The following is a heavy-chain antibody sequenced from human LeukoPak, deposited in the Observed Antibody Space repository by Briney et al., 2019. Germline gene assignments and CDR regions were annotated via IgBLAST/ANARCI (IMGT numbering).Heavy chain of an antibody. CDR3: AREGGLTGYCDIFDI. CDR1: GYTFIGYY. CDR2: INPKSGGT. D-gene: IGHD3-9*01. Sequence: ASVKVSCKSSGYTFIGYYMHWVRQAPGQGLEWMGWINPKSGGTNYAQKFQGRVTMTRDTSISTAYMELSRLKSDDTAVYFCAREGGLTGYCDIFDIWGQGTMVIVSS. V-gene: IGHV1-2*02. J-gene: IGHJ3*02.